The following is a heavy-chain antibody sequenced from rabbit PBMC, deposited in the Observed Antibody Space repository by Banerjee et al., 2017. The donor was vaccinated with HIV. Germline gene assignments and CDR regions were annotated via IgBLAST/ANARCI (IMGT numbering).Heavy chain of an antibody. CDR2: INVGDGST. Sequence: QEQLVESGGGLVQPEGSLTVTCKASGIDFSSYYDMCWVRQAPGKGLEWIACINVGDGSTYYASWAKGRFTISRTSTTVDLKMTSLTAADTATYFCVRHNSGLRLWGPGTLVTVS. J-gene: IGHJ4*01. D-gene: IGHD4-1*01. CDR3: VRHNSGLRL. V-gene: IGHV1S43*01. CDR1: GIDFSSYYD.